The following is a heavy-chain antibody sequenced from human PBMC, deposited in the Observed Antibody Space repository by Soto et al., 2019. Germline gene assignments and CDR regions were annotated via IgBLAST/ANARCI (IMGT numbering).Heavy chain of an antibody. D-gene: IGHD4-17*01. CDR2: ISGSGGST. Sequence: GGSLRLSCAASGFTFSSYAMSWVRQAPGKGLEWVSAISGSGGSTYCADSVKGRFTISRDNSKNTLYLQMNSLRAEDTAVYYCAKDRERGNYGDYVVFDYWGQGTLVTVSS. J-gene: IGHJ4*02. CDR1: GFTFSSYA. V-gene: IGHV3-23*01. CDR3: AKDRERGNYGDYVVFDY.